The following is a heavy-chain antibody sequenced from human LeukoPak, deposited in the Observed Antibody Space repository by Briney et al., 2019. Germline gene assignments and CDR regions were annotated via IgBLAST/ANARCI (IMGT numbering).Heavy chain of an antibody. CDR1: GFTFRNYV. V-gene: IGHV3-30*14. J-gene: IGHJ4*02. CDR3: ARSARDSGSYPGY. CDR2: TSSDLNVK. Sequence: SGGSLGLSCAASGFTFRNYVIHWVRQAPGKGLEWVAVTSSDLNVKLYADSVKGRFTISRDNSKNTLYLQMNSLRAEDTAVYYCARSARDSGSYPGYWGQGTLVTVSS. D-gene: IGHD1-26*01.